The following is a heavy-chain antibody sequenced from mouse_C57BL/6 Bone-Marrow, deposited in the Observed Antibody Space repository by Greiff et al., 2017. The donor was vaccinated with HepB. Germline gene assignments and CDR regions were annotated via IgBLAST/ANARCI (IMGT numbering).Heavy chain of an antibody. D-gene: IGHD4-1*01. V-gene: IGHV5-4*01. CDR1: GFTFSSYA. J-gene: IGHJ2*01. Sequence: EVQGVESGGGLVKPGGSLKLSCAASGFTFSSYAMSWVRQTPEKRLEWVATISDGGSYTYYPDNVKGRFTISRDNAKNNLYLQMSHLKSEDTAMYYCASGLGRGYFDYWGQGTTLTVSS. CDR3: ASGLGRGYFDY. CDR2: ISDGGSYT.